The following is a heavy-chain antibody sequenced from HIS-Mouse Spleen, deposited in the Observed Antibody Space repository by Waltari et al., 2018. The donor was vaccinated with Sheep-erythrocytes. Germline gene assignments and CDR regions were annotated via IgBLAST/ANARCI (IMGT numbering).Heavy chain of an antibody. D-gene: IGHD3-22*01. V-gene: IGHV5-51*01. CDR2: IYPGDSDT. J-gene: IGHJ3*02. CDR3: ARQYYYDSSGYAAHDAFDI. Sequence: EVQLVQSGAEVKKPGESLKISCKGSGYSFTSYWIGWVRQMPGKGREWMGIIYPGDSDTRYSPSFQGQVTISADKSISTAYLQWSSLKASDTAMYYCARQYYYDSSGYAAHDAFDIWGQGTMVTVSS. CDR1: GYSFTSYW.